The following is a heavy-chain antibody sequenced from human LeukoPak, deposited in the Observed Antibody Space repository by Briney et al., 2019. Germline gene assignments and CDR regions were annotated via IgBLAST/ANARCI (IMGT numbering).Heavy chain of an antibody. D-gene: IGHD1-26*01. CDR2: ISSSGSTI. CDR3: AIPGGSGSYYENDAFDI. V-gene: IGHV3-11*01. CDR1: GFTFSDYY. Sequence: GGSLRLSCAASGFTFSDYYMSWIRQAPGKGLEWVSYISSSGSTIYYADSVKGRFTISRDNAKNSLYLQMNSLRAEDTAVYYCAIPGGSGSYYENDAFDIWGQGTMVTVSS. J-gene: IGHJ3*02.